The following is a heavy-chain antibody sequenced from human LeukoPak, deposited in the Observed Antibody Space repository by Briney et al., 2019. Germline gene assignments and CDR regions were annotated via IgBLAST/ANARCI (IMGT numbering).Heavy chain of an antibody. Sequence: GGSLRLSCAASGFTFSSYEMNWVREAPGKGLEWGSYISGSGSTIYYADSVKGRFTISRDNAKNSMYLQMNSLRAEDTAVYYYARDYGSSSWTPDWFDPWGQGTLVTVSS. J-gene: IGHJ5*02. V-gene: IGHV3-48*03. D-gene: IGHD6-13*01. CDR3: ARDYGSSSWTPDWFDP. CDR2: ISGSGSTI. CDR1: GFTFSSYE.